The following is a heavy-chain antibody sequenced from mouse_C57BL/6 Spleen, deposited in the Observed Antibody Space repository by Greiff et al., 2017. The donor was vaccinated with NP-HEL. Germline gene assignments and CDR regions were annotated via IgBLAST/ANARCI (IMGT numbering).Heavy chain of an antibody. D-gene: IGHD2-3*01. Sequence: EVQLQQSGAELVKPGASVKLSCTASGFNIKDYYMHWVKQRTEQGLEWIGRIDPEDGETKYAPKFKGKATITADTSSNTAYLQLSSLTSEYTAVYYCAIGGGYYDYFDYWGQGTTLTVSS. CDR3: AIGGGYYDYFDY. CDR2: IDPEDGET. V-gene: IGHV14-2*01. CDR1: GFNIKDYY. J-gene: IGHJ2*01.